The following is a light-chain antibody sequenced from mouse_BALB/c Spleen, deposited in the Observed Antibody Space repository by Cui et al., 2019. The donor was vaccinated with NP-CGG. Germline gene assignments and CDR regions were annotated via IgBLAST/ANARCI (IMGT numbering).Light chain of an antibody. CDR1: IGAVTTINY. CDR3: ALWYSNHWV. Sequence: QAVVTQESALTTSPGETVTLTCRSSIGAVTTINYANLVQEKPNHLFTGLIGGTNNRAPGVPARFSGSLIGDKAALTITGAQTEDEAIYFCALWYSNHWVFGGGTKLTVL. V-gene: IGLV1*01. CDR2: GTN. J-gene: IGLJ1*01.